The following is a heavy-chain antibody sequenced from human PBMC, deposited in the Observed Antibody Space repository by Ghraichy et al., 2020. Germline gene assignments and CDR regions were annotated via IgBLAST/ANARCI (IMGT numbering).Heavy chain of an antibody. CDR2: IYFSGST. J-gene: IGHJ5*01. V-gene: IGHV4-39*02. CDR3: ARARRDGYDQNWFDS. D-gene: IGHD5-24*01. CDR1: GDSISSMLHF. Sequence: SCSVSGDSISSMLHFWAWVRQPPGQGLEWVGSIYFSGSTYYNPSLRSRVTISVDTSKNNFSLNVRSVTAADTAVYYCARARRDGYDQNWFDSWGQGTPVTVSS.